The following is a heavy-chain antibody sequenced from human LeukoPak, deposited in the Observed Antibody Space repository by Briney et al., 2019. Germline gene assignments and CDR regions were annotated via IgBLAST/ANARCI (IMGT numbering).Heavy chain of an antibody. CDR1: GFTFSTYA. CDR3: AKDPTDFDSSGQTYFDY. V-gene: IGHV3-23*01. CDR2: IVGSGSST. D-gene: IGHD3-22*01. J-gene: IGHJ4*02. Sequence: PGGSLRLSCAASGFTFSTYALSWVRQAPGKGLEWVSSIVGSGSSTFYADAVKGWVTISRDNSENTLYLQMNSLRAEDTAVYYCAKDPTDFDSSGQTYFDYWGQGTLVTVSS.